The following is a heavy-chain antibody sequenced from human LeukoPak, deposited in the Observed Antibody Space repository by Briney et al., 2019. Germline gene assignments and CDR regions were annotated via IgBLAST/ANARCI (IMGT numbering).Heavy chain of an antibody. CDR3: ARGGGYFNY. CDR1: GGSISSDY. Sequence: PSETLSLTCTVSGGSISSDYWSWIRQPPGKGLEWIGYIYFSGSTNYNPSLKSRVNISVDTSKTQLSLKLSSVTAADTAVYYCARGGGYFNYWGQGTLVTVSS. D-gene: IGHD3-16*01. V-gene: IGHV4-59*01. J-gene: IGHJ4*02. CDR2: IYFSGST.